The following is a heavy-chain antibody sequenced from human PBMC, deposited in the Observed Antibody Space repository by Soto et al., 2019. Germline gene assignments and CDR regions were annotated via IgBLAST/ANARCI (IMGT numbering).Heavy chain of an antibody. CDR2: IIPLLETA. V-gene: IGHV1-69*10. D-gene: IGHD2-2*01. CDR3: ARRVVVKAMDA. J-gene: IGHJ6*02. CDR1: GDTFSSYC. Sequence: SVNGSWKSSGDTFSSYCSSWVRQAPGQGLEWMGEIIPLLETANYAENFQGRVVMTADNSRSTVYMELTSLRFEDTAVYYCARRVVVKAMDAWGQGTTVTVSS.